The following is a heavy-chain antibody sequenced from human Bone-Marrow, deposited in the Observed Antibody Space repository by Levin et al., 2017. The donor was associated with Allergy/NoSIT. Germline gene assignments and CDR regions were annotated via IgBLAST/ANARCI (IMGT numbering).Heavy chain of an antibody. J-gene: IGHJ6*02. CDR2: ISGSTSYS. CDR1: GFTFSEHY. D-gene: IGHD2-8*02. Sequence: GGSLRLSCAASGFTFSEHYINWVRQAPGKGLEWVSYISGSTSYSDYADSVKGRFTISRDNANDSVFLQMNSLSAEDTAIYYCARGGVPQQRPPTDYRGMDVWRQGTTVTVSS. V-gene: IGHV3-11*05. CDR3: ARGGVPQQRPPTDYRGMDV.